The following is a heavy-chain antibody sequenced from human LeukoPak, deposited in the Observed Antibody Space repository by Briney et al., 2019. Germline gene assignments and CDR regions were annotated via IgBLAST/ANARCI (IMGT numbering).Heavy chain of an antibody. CDR3: AKPDYAPYYGMDV. D-gene: IGHD4-17*01. J-gene: IGHJ6*02. Sequence: PGGSLRLSCAASGFTFSTYAMSWVRQAPGKGLEWVSGITGSGSTTYYADSVKGRFTISRDNSKNTLYLEMNSLRAEDTAVYYCAKPDYAPYYGMDVWGQGTTVTVSS. V-gene: IGHV3-23*01. CDR2: ITGSGSTT. CDR1: GFTFSTYA.